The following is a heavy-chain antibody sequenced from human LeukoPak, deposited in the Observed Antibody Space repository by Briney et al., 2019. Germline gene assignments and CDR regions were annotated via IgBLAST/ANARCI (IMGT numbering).Heavy chain of an antibody. J-gene: IGHJ2*01. Sequence: PGGSLRLSCAASGFTFSSHSMHWVRQAPGKGLEYVSSISTKGGSTYYVDSVKGRFTISRDNSKNTLYLQMGSLKSEDMALYYCARTVAGGIQELLNWYFDLWGRGTLVTVSS. CDR2: ISTKGGST. CDR3: ARTVAGGIQELLNWYFDL. CDR1: GFTFSSHS. V-gene: IGHV3-64*02. D-gene: IGHD3-10*01.